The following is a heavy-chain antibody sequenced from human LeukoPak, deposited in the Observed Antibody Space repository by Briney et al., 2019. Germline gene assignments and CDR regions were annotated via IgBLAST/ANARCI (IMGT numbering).Heavy chain of an antibody. J-gene: IGHJ4*02. CDR3: ARGLKAAADGFDY. CDR1: GYTFSGYD. Sequence: ASVKVSCKASGYTFSGYDINWVRQATGQGLEWMGWMNPNSGNTGYAQKFQGRVTITRNTSISTAYMELSSLRSEDTAVYYCARGLKAAADGFDYWGQGTLVTVSS. V-gene: IGHV1-8*03. D-gene: IGHD6-13*01. CDR2: MNPNSGNT.